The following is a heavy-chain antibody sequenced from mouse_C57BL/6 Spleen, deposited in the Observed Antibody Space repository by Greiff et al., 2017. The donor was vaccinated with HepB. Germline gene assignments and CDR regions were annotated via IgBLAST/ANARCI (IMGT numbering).Heavy chain of an antibody. CDR3: ARGGIYYGGGDFDY. CDR1: GYTFTSYW. CDR2: IYPGSGST. J-gene: IGHJ2*01. V-gene: IGHV1-55*01. D-gene: IGHD1-1*02. Sequence: QVQLQQPGAELVKPGASVKMSCKASGYTFTSYWITWVKQRPGQGLEWIGDIYPGSGSTNYNEKFKSKATLTVDTSSSTAYMQLSSLTSEDSAVYYCARGGIYYGGGDFDYWGQGTTLTVSS.